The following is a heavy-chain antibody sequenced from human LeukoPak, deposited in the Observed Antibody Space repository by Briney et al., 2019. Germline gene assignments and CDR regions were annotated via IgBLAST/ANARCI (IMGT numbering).Heavy chain of an antibody. D-gene: IGHD3-10*01. V-gene: IGHV1-46*01. CDR1: GYTFTGYY. CDR3: ARGKGRADITMVRGVKELNWFDP. J-gene: IGHJ5*02. Sequence: ASVKVSCKTSGYTFTGYYMHWVRQAPGQGLEWMGIINPSGGSTSYAQKFQGRVTMTRDTSTSTVYMELSSLRSEDTAVYYCARGKGRADITMVRGVKELNWFDPWGQGTLVTVSS. CDR2: INPSGGST.